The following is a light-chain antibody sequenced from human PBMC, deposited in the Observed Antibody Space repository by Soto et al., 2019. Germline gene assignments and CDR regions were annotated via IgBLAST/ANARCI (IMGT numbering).Light chain of an antibody. CDR3: QQYNNWPWT. Sequence: EIVMTQSPATLSVSPGGRVTLSCRASQSISDTIAWYQQKPGQAPRLLIYGASARATGFPARFSGSGSGTDFTLTISSLQSEDFAVYYCQQYNNWPWTFGQGTKVDLK. CDR2: GAS. CDR1: QSISDT. J-gene: IGKJ1*01. V-gene: IGKV3-15*01.